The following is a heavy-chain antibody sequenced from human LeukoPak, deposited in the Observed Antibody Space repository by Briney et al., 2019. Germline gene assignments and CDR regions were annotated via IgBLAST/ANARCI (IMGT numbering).Heavy chain of an antibody. CDR1: GDSFSGYY. V-gene: IGHV4-34*01. D-gene: IGHD3-22*01. CDR3: ARDTYYDSSGYYPYWYFDL. J-gene: IGHJ2*01. Sequence: SETLSLTCAVYGDSFSGYYWSWIRQPPGKALEWIVEINHSGSTNYNPSLKSRVTISVDTSKNQFSLKLSSVTAADTAVYYCARDTYYDSSGYYPYWYFDLWGRGTLVTVSS. CDR2: INHSGST.